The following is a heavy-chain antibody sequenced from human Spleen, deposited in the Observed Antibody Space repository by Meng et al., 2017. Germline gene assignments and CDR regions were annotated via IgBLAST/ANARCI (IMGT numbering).Heavy chain of an antibody. V-gene: IGHV1-2*06. CDR1: GYNFPDYY. Sequence: QVQVVQSGAEVKKPGASVKASCKPSGYNFPDYYIHWVRQAPGQGLEWMGRIDPKNGDTHYAQKFQGRVTMTGDTSTTTVYMELSSLRSEDTAVYYCARRASNTYWSQYHFDYWGQGTLVTVSS. CDR2: IDPKNGDT. J-gene: IGHJ4*02. CDR3: ARRASNTYWSQYHFDY. D-gene: IGHD3-16*01.